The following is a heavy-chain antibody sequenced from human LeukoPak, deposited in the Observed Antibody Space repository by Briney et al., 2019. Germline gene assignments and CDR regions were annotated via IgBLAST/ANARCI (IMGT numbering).Heavy chain of an antibody. Sequence: SETLSLTCTVAGGSISSYYWSWIRQPPGKGLEWIGYIYYSGSTNYNPPLKSRVTISVDTSNNQFSPKLSSVTAADTAVYYCARQGPLDYYDSSGYQAFDIWGQGTMVTVSS. CDR3: ARQGPLDYYDSSGYQAFDI. V-gene: IGHV4-59*08. J-gene: IGHJ3*02. CDR2: IYYSGST. CDR1: GGSISSYY. D-gene: IGHD3-22*01.